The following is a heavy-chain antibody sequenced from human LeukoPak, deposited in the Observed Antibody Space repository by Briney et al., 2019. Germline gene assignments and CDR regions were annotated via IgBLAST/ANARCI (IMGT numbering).Heavy chain of an antibody. CDR2: ISGSGGST. CDR1: GFTFSGYA. J-gene: IGHJ4*02. V-gene: IGHV3-23*01. D-gene: IGHD6-19*01. Sequence: GGSLRLSCAASGFTFSGYAMSWVRQAPGKGLEWVSAISGSGGSTYYAESVKGRLTISRDNSKNTLYLQMNSLRAEDTAVYYCAKDDHGGSGWRDYFDYWGQGTLVTVSS. CDR3: AKDDHGGSGWRDYFDY.